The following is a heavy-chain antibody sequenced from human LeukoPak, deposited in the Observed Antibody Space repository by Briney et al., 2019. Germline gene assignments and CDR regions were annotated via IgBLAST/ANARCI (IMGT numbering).Heavy chain of an antibody. CDR2: ISSNGGST. D-gene: IGHD3-10*01. CDR1: GFTFSSYA. CDR3: ARDNYYSLDN. V-gene: IGHV3-64*01. Sequence: GGSLRLSCAASGFTFSSYAMHWVRQAPGKGLEYVSAISSNGGSTYYANSVKGRFTISRDNAKNSLYLQMNSLRAEDTAMYYCARDNYYSLDNWGPGTLVTVSS. J-gene: IGHJ4*02.